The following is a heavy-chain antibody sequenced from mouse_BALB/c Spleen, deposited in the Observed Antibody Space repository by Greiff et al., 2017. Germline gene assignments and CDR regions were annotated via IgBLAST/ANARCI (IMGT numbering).Heavy chain of an antibody. CDR3: ARRDYYGSFDY. V-gene: IGHV1-82*01. Sequence: VQLQQSGPELVKPGASVKISCKASGYAFSSSWMNWVKQRPGQGLEWIGRIYPGDGDTNYNGKFKGKATLTADKSSSTAYMQLSSLTSVDSAVYFCARRDYYGSFDYWGQGTTLTVSS. D-gene: IGHD1-2*01. CDR2: IYPGDGDT. J-gene: IGHJ2*01. CDR1: GYAFSSSW.